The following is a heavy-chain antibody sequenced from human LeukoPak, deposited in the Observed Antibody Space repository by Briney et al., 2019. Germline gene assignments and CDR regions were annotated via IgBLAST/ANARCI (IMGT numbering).Heavy chain of an antibody. D-gene: IGHD3-10*01. J-gene: IGHJ4*02. CDR1: GFTFSNAW. CDR2: IKQDGSEK. Sequence: GGSLRLSCAASGFTFSNAWMSWVRQAPGKGLEWVANIKQDGSEKSYVDSVKGRFMISRDNPKNSLHLQMNSLRAEDTAVYYCARDGYATGSHDYWGQGTLVTVSS. V-gene: IGHV3-7*04. CDR3: ARDGYATGSHDY.